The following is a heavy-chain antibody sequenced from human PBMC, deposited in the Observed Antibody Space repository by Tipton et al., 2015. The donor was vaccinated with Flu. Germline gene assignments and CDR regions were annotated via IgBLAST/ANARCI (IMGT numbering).Heavy chain of an antibody. J-gene: IGHJ1*01. Sequence: QLVQSGAEVKKPGASVKVSCKTSGYTFTGYYVYWVRQAPGQGLEWMGIINPSGGSTTYAQKFQGRVTMTRDTSTRTVYMELRSLGLEDTAVYYCAKDPGEVVGEYFQNWGQGTLVTVSS. V-gene: IGHV1-46*01. CDR2: INPSGGST. CDR1: GYTFTGYY. D-gene: IGHD2-21*01. CDR3: AKDPGEVVGEYFQN.